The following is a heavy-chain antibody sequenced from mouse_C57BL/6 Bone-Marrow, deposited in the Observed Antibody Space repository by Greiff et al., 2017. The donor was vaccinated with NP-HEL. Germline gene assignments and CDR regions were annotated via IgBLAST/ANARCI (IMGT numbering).Heavy chain of an antibody. D-gene: IGHD2-3*01. Sequence: QVQLQQPGAELVRPGSSVKLSCKASGYTFTSYWMDWVQQRPGQGLEWIGNIYPSDSETHYNQKFKDKATLTVDKSSSTAYMQLSSLTSEDSAVYYCARGGWLLRYFDVWGTGTTVTVSS. CDR1: GYTFTSYW. V-gene: IGHV1-61*01. J-gene: IGHJ1*03. CDR3: ARGGWLLRYFDV. CDR2: IYPSDSET.